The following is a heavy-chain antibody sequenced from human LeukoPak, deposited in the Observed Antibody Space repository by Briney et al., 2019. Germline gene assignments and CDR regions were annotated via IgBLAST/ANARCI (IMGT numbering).Heavy chain of an antibody. D-gene: IGHD6-19*01. CDR3: ARVQGGGYRTADS. CDR1: GFTFSNYI. Sequence: GGSLRLSCAASGFTFSNYIMHWVRQAPGKGLEWVAVLIENGNNQYYADSVKGRFTISRDNSKNTLFLQMNSLRDEDTAMYYCARVQGGGYRTADSWGQGTLVTVSS. V-gene: IGHV3-30*04. CDR2: LIENGNNQ. J-gene: IGHJ4*02.